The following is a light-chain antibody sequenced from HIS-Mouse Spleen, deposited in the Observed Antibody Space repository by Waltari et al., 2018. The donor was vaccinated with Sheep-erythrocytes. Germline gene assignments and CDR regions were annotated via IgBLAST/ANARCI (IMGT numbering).Light chain of an antibody. J-gene: IGLJ3*02. CDR3: CSYAGSFWV. V-gene: IGLV2-11*01. Sequence: QSALTQPRSVSGSPGQSVTISCTGTSSDVGGYNYVSWYQQHPGKAPKLMIYAVSRRPCGGPDRFSGSQSGNAASLTISGLQADDEAEYYCCSYAGSFWVFGGGTKLTVL. CDR2: AVS. CDR1: SSDVGGYNY.